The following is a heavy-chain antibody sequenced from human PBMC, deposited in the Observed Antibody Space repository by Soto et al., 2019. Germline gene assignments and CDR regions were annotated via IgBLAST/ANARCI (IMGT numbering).Heavy chain of an antibody. CDR2: IKQDGSEK. Sequence: EVQLVESGGGLVQPGGSLRLSCAASGFTFSSYWMNWVRQAPGKGLEWVANIKQDGSEKHYVGSVKGRFTISRDNAKNSLYLQMNSLRAEDTAVYYCARDPRIAVPGRENWFDPWGQGTLVTVSS. V-gene: IGHV3-7*01. CDR3: ARDPRIAVPGRENWFDP. D-gene: IGHD6-19*01. J-gene: IGHJ5*02. CDR1: GFTFSSYW.